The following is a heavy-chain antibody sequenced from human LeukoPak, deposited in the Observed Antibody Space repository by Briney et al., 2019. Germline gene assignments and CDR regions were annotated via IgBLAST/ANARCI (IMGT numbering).Heavy chain of an antibody. CDR2: INPNSGGT. V-gene: IGHV1-2*06. Sequence: ASVKVSCKASGYTFTGYYMHWVRQAPGQGLEWMGRINPNSGGTNYAQKFQGRVTMTRDTSISTAYMELSRLRSDDTAVYYCARDPTVAAAGRSNDYWGQGTLVPVSS. D-gene: IGHD6-13*01. CDR1: GYTFTGYY. J-gene: IGHJ4*02. CDR3: ARDPTVAAAGRSNDY.